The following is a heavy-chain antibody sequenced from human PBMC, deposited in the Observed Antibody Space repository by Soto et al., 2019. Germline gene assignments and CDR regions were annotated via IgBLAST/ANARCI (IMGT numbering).Heavy chain of an antibody. CDR1: GFTFSTYW. CDR3: ARDSAAPGRGSAFGYYYHFVMDV. Sequence: EVQLVESGGGLVQPGGSLRLSCAASGFTFSTYWMNWVRQAPGKGLEWVAHIKEDGTEAYYVYSVKGRFTISRDNAKNALYLDMNSLRGEDTAVYYCARDSAAPGRGSAFGYYYHFVMDVWGQGATVTVPS. V-gene: IGHV3-7*05. CDR2: IKEDGTEA. D-gene: IGHD3-3*01. J-gene: IGHJ6*02.